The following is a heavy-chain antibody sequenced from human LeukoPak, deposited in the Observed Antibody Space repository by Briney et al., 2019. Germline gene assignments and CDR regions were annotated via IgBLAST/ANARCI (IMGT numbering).Heavy chain of an antibody. Sequence: GGSLRLSCAASGFTVSSNYMSWVRQAPGKGLEWVSAISGSGGSTYYADSVKGRFTISRDNSKNTLYLQMNSLRAEDTAVYYCAKGQWLAQGYFDYWGQGTLVTVSS. CDR3: AKGQWLAQGYFDY. V-gene: IGHV3-23*01. J-gene: IGHJ4*02. CDR1: GFTVSSNY. CDR2: ISGSGGST. D-gene: IGHD6-19*01.